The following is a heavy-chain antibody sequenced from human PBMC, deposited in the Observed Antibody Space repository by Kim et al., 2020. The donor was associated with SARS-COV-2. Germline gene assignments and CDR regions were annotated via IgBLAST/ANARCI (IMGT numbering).Heavy chain of an antibody. Sequence: SPSLKSRLTITKDTSKNQVVLTMTNMDPVDTATYYCAHRRSSSFPNAFDIWGQGTMVTVSS. CDR3: AHRRSSSFPNAFDI. D-gene: IGHD6-13*01. J-gene: IGHJ3*02. V-gene: IGHV2-5*01.